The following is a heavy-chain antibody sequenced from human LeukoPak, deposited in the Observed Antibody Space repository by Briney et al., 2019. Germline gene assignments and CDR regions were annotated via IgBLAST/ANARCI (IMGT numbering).Heavy chain of an antibody. CDR1: GYTFTSYG. CDR3: ARDRAVRGVIITAQFDY. D-gene: IGHD3-10*01. CDR2: ISAYNGNT. Sequence: GASVKVSCKASGYTFTSYGISWVRQAPGQGLEWMGWISAYNGNTNYAQKLQGRVTMTTDTSTSTAYMELRSLRSDDTAVYYCARDRAVRGVIITAQFDYWGQGTLVTVSS. J-gene: IGHJ4*02. V-gene: IGHV1-18*01.